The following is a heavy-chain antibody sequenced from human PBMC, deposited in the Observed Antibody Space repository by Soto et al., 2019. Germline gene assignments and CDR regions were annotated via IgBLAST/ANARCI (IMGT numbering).Heavy chain of an antibody. Sequence: ASVKVSCKASGYTFNNHGITWVRQAPGQGLEWMGWINTYNGDTNSAQNLQARVTLTTDTSTATAYIEVRGLRLDDTAMYYCAGDSGTPDYFDSWGQGTLVTVSS. J-gene: IGHJ4*02. CDR1: GYTFNNHG. V-gene: IGHV1-18*01. CDR3: AGDSGTPDYFDS. CDR2: INTYNGDT. D-gene: IGHD6-25*01.